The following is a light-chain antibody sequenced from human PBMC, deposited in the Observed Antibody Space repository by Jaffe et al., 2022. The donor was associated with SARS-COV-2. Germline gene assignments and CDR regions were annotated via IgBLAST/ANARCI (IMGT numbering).Light chain of an antibody. J-gene: IGKJ2*01. CDR2: GAS. CDR1: QSVSSSY. CDR3: QQYDNSLMFT. V-gene: IGKV3-20*01. Sequence: EIVLTQSPGTLSLSPGERATLSCRASQSVSSSYLAWYQQRPGQAPRLLIYGASNRATGIPDRFSGSGSGTDFTLTVSRLEPEDFAVYYCQQYDNSLMFTFGQGTELEIK.